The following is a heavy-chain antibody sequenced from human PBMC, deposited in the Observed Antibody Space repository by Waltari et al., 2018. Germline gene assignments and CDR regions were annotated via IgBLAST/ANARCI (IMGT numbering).Heavy chain of an antibody. V-gene: IGHV4-30-4*08. J-gene: IGHJ4*02. D-gene: IGHD3-10*01. CDR2: KYYAGSY. CDR3: AREEYGASFFDQ. Sequence: QVLLQESGPGLVKPSQTLSLTCTVSGASTSHANYYWNWIRQPPGKGLEWIGYKYYAGSYYYNPSLKSRVAVSVDTSTNQVSLDLRSVTAADTAVYYCAREEYGASFFDQWGQGIQVTV. CDR1: GASTSHANYY.